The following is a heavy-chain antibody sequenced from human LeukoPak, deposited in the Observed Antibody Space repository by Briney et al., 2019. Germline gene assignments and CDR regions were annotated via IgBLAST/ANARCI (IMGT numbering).Heavy chain of an antibody. Sequence: GGSLRLSCAASGFTFSTYEMNWVRQAPGKGLECISYISSSGSTITYADSVKGRFTISRDNAKNSLYLRMNSLRAEDTAVYFCATIYHYDNSGWLYFDYWGQGTLVTVSS. D-gene: IGHD3-22*01. V-gene: IGHV3-48*03. CDR1: GFTFSTYE. J-gene: IGHJ4*02. CDR3: ATIYHYDNSGWLYFDY. CDR2: ISSSGSTI.